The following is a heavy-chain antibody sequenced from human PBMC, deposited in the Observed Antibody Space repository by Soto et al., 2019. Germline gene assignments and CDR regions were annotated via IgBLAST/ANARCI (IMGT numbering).Heavy chain of an antibody. CDR1: GFTFSSYA. V-gene: IGHV3-23*01. CDR2: ISGSGGST. J-gene: IGHJ6*02. D-gene: IGHD6-6*01. CDR3: AKDLRPTSHYYYYGMDV. Sequence: GGSLRLSCAASGFTFSSYAMSWVRQAPGKGLEWVSAISGSGGSTYYADSVKGRFTISRDNSKNTLYLQMNSLRAEDTAVYYCAKDLRPTSHYYYYGMDVWGQGTTVTVSS.